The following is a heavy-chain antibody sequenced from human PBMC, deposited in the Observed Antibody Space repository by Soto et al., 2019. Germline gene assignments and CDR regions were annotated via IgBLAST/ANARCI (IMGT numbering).Heavy chain of an antibody. J-gene: IGHJ6*02. CDR3: AREGNLEYSSSSSGYYYYYYGMDV. CDR2: IDPSDSYT. D-gene: IGHD6-6*01. Sequence: GESLKISCKGIGYSFTTHWISWVRQMPGKGLEWMGRIDPSDSYTNYSPSFQGHVTISADKSISTAYLQWSSLKASDTAMYYCAREGNLEYSSSSSGYYYYYYGMDVWGQGTTVTVSS. V-gene: IGHV5-10-1*01. CDR1: GYSFTTHW.